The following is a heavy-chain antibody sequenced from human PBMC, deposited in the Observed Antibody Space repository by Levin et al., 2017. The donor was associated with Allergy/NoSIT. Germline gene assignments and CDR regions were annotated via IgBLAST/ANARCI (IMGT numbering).Heavy chain of an antibody. Sequence: SETLSLTCTVSGGSISSGGYYWSWIRQHPGKGLEWIGYIYYSGSTYYNPSLKSRVTISVDTSKNQFSLKLSSVTAADTAVYYCAREVGQYCSGGSCYSGRDADDAFDIWGQGTMVTVSS. CDR1: GGSISSGGYY. CDR2: IYYSGST. J-gene: IGHJ3*02. CDR3: AREVGQYCSGGSCYSGRDADDAFDI. V-gene: IGHV4-31*03. D-gene: IGHD2-15*01.